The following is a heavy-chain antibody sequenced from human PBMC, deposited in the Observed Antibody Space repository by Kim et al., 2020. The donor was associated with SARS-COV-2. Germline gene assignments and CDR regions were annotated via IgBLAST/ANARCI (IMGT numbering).Heavy chain of an antibody. CDR3: ARWATGDPVFDY. D-gene: IGHD7-27*01. CDR1: GYTFTSYG. V-gene: IGHV1-18*01. Sequence: ASVKVSCKASGYTFTSYGISWVRQAPGQGLEWMGWISAYNVNTNYAQKLQGRVTMTTDTSTSTAYMELRSLRSDYTAVYYCARWATGDPVFDYWGQGTLVTVST. J-gene: IGHJ4*02. CDR2: ISAYNVNT.